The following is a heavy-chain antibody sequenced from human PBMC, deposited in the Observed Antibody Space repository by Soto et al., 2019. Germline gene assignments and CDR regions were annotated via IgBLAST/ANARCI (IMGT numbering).Heavy chain of an antibody. V-gene: IGHV4-30-4*01. CDR1: GRSISSVNYY. CDR2: IYYSGST. CDR3: ARYGSGECNRGSCYSPFDY. D-gene: IGHD2-15*01. J-gene: IGHJ4*02. Sequence: QVQLQESGPGLVKPSQTLSLTCTVSGRSISSVNYYWSWIRQPPGKGLEWIGYIYYSGSTYYNPSPRSRVTISVDTSKTQFSLKLSSVTAADTAVYYCARYGSGECNRGSCYSPFDYWGQGTLVTVSS.